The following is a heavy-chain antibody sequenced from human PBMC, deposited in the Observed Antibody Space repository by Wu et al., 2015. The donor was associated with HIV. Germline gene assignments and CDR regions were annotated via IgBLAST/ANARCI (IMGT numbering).Heavy chain of an antibody. Sequence: SGAEVKKPGSSVKVSCKASGDTFSNYAINWVRQAPGQGLEWMGGIISIFDIVNYAQKFQGRVTITADKSTSTSYMELSSLISEDTAMYYCARSFSGGSSWYMRPLNPFDIWGQGTLVTVSS. CDR1: GDTFSNYA. V-gene: IGHV1-69*17. CDR3: ARSFSGGSSWYMRPLNPFDI. J-gene: IGHJ3*02. D-gene: IGHD6-13*01. CDR2: IISIFDIV.